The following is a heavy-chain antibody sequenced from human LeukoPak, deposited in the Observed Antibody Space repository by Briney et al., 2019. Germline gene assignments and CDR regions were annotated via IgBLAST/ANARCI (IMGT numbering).Heavy chain of an antibody. CDR1: GFTVSSNY. Sequence: GGSLRLSCAASGFTVSSNYMSWVRQAPGKGLEWVSVIYSGGSTYYADSVKGRFTISRDNSKNTLYLQMNSLRAEDTAVYYCARERLAYRYDAFDIWGQGTMVTVSS. CDR2: IYSGGST. V-gene: IGHV3-66*01. CDR3: ARERLAYRYDAFDI. D-gene: IGHD3-16*01. J-gene: IGHJ3*02.